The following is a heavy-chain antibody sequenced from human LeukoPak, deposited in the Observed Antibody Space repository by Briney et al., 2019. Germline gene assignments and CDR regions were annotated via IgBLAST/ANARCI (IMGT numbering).Heavy chain of an antibody. J-gene: IGHJ4*02. CDR3: ARDLEYSSSAVDY. V-gene: IGHV3-33*01. CDR2: IWYDGSNK. CDR1: GFTFSSYG. Sequence: GGSLWLSCAASGFTFSSYGMHWVRQAPGKGLEWVAVIWYDGSNKYYADAMKGRFTIARDNSKNTLYLQMNSLRAEDTAVYYCARDLEYSSSAVDYWGQGTLVTVSS. D-gene: IGHD6-6*01.